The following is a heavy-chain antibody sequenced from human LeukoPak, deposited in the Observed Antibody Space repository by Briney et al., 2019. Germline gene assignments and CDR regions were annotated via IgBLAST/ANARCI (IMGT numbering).Heavy chain of an antibody. V-gene: IGHV4-31*03. CDR3: ARDRSGLDAFDI. D-gene: IGHD2-15*01. CDR2: IYYSGSS. CDR1: GGSISSGGYY. J-gene: IGHJ3*02. Sequence: KPSETLSLTCTVSGGSISSGGYYWSWIRQHPGKGLEWIGYIYYSGSSNYNPSLKSRVTISVDSSKNQFSLRLSSVTAADTAVYYCARDRSGLDAFDIWGQGTMVTGSS.